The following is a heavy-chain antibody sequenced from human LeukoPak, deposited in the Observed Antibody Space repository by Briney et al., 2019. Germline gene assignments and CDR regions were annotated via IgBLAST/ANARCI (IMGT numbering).Heavy chain of an antibody. D-gene: IGHD6-13*01. CDR3: AKVAAAGTSKHFYYYYYMDV. CDR1: GFTFSSYG. J-gene: IGHJ6*03. Sequence: GGSLRLSCAASGFTFSSYGMSWVRQAPGKGLEWVSGISGSGGSTYYADSVKGRFTISRDNSKNTLYLQMNSLRAEDTAVYYCAKVAAAGTSKHFYYYYYMDVWGKGTTVTVSS. V-gene: IGHV3-23*01. CDR2: ISGSGGST.